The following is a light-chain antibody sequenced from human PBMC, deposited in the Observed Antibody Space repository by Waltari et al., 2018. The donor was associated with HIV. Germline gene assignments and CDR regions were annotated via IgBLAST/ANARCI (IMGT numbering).Light chain of an antibody. J-gene: IGKJ4*01. V-gene: IGKV4-1*01. CDR2: WAS. CDR1: QSVLFASTNYNY. CDR3: QQYYDTPLT. Sequence: DIVMTQSPDSLAVSLGARATIHCKSSQSVLFASTNYNYLAWYQHKPGQPPKLLFYWASTREPGVPDRFSGSGSGTDFALTISRLQPEDVAVYYCQQYYDTPLTFGGGTKVEIK.